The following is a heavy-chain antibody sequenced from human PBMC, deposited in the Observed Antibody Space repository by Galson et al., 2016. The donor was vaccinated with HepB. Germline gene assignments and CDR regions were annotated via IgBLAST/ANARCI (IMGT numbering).Heavy chain of an antibody. CDR2: INSDGSST. CDR3: VKDTDGVVVAATGGLGP. V-gene: IGHV3-74*01. Sequence: SLRLSCAASGFTFSSYWMHWVRQAPGEGLVWVSRINSDGSSTRYADSVKGRFTISRDNAQNSLYLKMNALRAEDTPLYYCVKDTDGVVVAATGGLGPWGQGTLVTVAS. D-gene: IGHD2-15*01. CDR1: GFTFSSYW. J-gene: IGHJ5*02.